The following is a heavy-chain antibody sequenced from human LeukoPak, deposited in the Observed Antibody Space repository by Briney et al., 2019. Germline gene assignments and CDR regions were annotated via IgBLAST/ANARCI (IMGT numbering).Heavy chain of an antibody. V-gene: IGHV3-33*06. CDR3: PKASPMYGSGSPYFDY. CDR1: GFTFSNYG. D-gene: IGHD3-10*01. J-gene: IGHJ4*02. Sequence: GGSLRLSCAAAGFTFSNYGMHWVRQAPGKGLEWVAVIWYDGSKKYYADSVKGRFTISRDNSKNTLYLQMNSLRAEDTAVYYSPKASPMYGSGSPYFDYWGQGTLVTVSS. CDR2: IWYDGSKK.